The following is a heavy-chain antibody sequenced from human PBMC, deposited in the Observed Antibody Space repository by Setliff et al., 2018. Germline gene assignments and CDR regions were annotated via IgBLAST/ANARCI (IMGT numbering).Heavy chain of an antibody. CDR1: GGSISSGIVY. Sequence: SSETLSLTCTVSGGSISSGIVYWSWIRQPAGKGLEWIGRMLSSGSTNYNPSLKSRVTISIDTSKNQFSLRLTSVTAADAAVYYCVRERFEYSGSPLAFDIWGQGTMVT. J-gene: IGHJ3*02. V-gene: IGHV4-61*02. CDR2: MLSSGST. CDR3: VRERFEYSGSPLAFDI. D-gene: IGHD1-26*01.